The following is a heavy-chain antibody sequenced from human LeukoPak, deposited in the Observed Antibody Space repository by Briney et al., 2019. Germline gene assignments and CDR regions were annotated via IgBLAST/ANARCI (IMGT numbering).Heavy chain of an antibody. J-gene: IGHJ4*02. CDR2: INHSGST. D-gene: IGHD1-26*01. Sequence: SETLSLTCAVYGGSFSGYYWSWIRQPPGKGLEWIGEINHSGSTNYNPSLKSRVTISVDTSKNQFSLRLNSVTAADTAMYYCAKSGGYGLIDYWGQGTLVTVS. CDR1: GGSFSGYY. V-gene: IGHV4-34*01. CDR3: AKSGGYGLIDY.